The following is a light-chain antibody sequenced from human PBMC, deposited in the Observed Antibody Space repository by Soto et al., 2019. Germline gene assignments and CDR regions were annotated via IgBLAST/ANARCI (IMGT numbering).Light chain of an antibody. CDR2: EVS. V-gene: IGLV2-14*01. CDR3: SSYTSSSTLVV. Sequence: QSVLTQPASVSGSPGHSITISCTGTSSDGGGYNYVSWYQQHPGKAPKLMIYEVSNRPSGVSNRFSGSKSGNTASLTISGLQAEDEADYYCSSYTSSSTLVVFGGGTKVTVL. J-gene: IGLJ2*01. CDR1: SSDGGGYNY.